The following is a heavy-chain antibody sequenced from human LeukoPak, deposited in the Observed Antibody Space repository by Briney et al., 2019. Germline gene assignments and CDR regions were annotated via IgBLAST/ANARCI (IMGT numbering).Heavy chain of an antibody. Sequence: PSETLSLTCTVSGGSISSYYWSWIRRPPGKGLEWIGYIYYSGSTNYNPSLKSRVTISVDTSKNQFSLKLSSVTAADTAVYYCARVLRDGYNLDYWGQGTLVTVSS. J-gene: IGHJ4*02. CDR2: IYYSGST. CDR1: GGSISSYY. CDR3: ARVLRDGYNLDY. D-gene: IGHD5-24*01. V-gene: IGHV4-59*01.